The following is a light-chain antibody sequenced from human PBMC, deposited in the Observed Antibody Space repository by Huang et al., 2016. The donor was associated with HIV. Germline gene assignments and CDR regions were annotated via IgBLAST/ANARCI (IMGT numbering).Light chain of an antibody. CDR2: DAS. J-gene: IGKJ1*01. V-gene: IGKV3-15*01. CDR1: QSVNNK. Sequence: EVVMTQSPVTLSVSPGERATLSCRASQSVNNKLAWFQQKPGQAPRLLSRDASIRATGIPDRFSGSGSGTEFTLTISSLQSEDFAVYYCQQYNNWPPWTFGQGTKVEIK. CDR3: QQYNNWPPWT.